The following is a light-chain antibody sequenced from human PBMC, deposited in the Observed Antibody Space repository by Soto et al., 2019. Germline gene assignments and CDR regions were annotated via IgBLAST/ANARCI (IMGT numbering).Light chain of an antibody. V-gene: IGKV1-5*03. CDR2: KAS. CDR1: QSISYW. J-gene: IGKJ2*01. Sequence: DIQMTQSPSTLSASVGDRVTITCRASQSISYWLAWYQQKPGKAPTLLIYKASNLESGVPSRFSGSGSGTEFTLTINSLQPDDFATYYCQQYNTFPYTFGQGTKLEI. CDR3: QQYNTFPYT.